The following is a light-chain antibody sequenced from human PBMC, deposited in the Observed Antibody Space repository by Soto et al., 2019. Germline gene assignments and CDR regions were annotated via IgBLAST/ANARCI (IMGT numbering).Light chain of an antibody. CDR1: NSNIGAGYD. J-gene: IGLJ1*01. Sequence: CVLTQPPSVSGAPGQRVTISCTGSNSNIGAGYDVHWYQQLPGTAPKLLIYGNSNRPSGVPDRFSGSKSGTSASLAITGLQAEDEADYYCQSYDSSLSGYVFGTGTKVTVL. V-gene: IGLV1-40*01. CDR2: GNS. CDR3: QSYDSSLSGYV.